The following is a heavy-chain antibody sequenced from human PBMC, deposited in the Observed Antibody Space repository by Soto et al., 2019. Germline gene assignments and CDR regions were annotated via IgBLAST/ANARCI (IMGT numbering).Heavy chain of an antibody. CDR2: INADNGNT. J-gene: IGHJ4*02. CDR3: ARDEDYGDLWSFDY. CDR1: GYTFTSYA. D-gene: IGHD4-17*01. V-gene: IGHV1-3*01. Sequence: ASVKVSCKASGYTFTSYAMHWVRQAPGQRLEWMGWINADNGNTKYSQKLQGRVTITRDTSASTAYMELSSLRSEDTAVYYCARDEDYGDLWSFDYWGQGTLVTVSS.